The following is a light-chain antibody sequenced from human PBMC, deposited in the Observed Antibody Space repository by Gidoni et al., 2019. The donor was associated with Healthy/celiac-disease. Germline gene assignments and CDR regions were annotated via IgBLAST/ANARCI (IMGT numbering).Light chain of an antibody. V-gene: IGLV1-44*01. CDR3: AAWDDSLNGPA. CDR2: RNN. CDR1: SSNIGRNT. Sequence: QSVLTQPPSASGTPGPRATISCSGSSSNIGRNTVNWYQQLPGTAPKLLIYRNNPRPSGVPDRFSGSKSGTSASLAISGLQSEDEAAYYCAAWDDSLNGPAFGGGTKLTVL. J-gene: IGLJ2*01.